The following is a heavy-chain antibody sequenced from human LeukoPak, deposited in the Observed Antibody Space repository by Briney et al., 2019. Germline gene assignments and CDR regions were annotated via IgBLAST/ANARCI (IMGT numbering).Heavy chain of an antibody. D-gene: IGHD2-2*01. CDR3: ARDSRPGLQRPQRGYYYGMDV. J-gene: IGHJ6*02. V-gene: IGHV4-31*03. Sequence: SETLSLTCTVSGGSISSGGYYWSRIRQHPGKGLEWIGYIYYSGSTYYNPSLKSRVTISVDTSKNQFSLKLSSVTAADTAVYYCARDSRPGLQRPQRGYYYGMDVWGQGTTVTVSS. CDR1: GGSISSGGYY. CDR2: IYYSGST.